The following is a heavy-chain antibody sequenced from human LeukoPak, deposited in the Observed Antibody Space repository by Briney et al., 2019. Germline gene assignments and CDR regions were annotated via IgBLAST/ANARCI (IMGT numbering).Heavy chain of an antibody. Sequence: QSGGSLRLSCAASGFTFSSHWMHWVRQAPGKGLVWVSYIDPDGRSTSYADSVKGRFTISRDNAKNTLYLQMNSLRAEDTAVYYCARSDYGDYDDAFDIWGQGTMVTVSS. CDR1: GFTFSSHW. D-gene: IGHD4-17*01. V-gene: IGHV3-74*01. CDR2: IDPDGRST. CDR3: ARSDYGDYDDAFDI. J-gene: IGHJ3*02.